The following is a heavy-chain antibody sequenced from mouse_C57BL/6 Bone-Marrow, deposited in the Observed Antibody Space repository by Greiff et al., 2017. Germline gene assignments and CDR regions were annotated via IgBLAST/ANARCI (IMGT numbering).Heavy chain of an antibody. CDR2: IDPSDSYT. Sequence: VQLQQPGAELVMPGASVKLSCKASGYTFTSYWMHWVKQRPGQGLEWIGEIDPSDSYTNYNQKFKGKSTLTVDKSSSTAYMQLSSLTSEDSAVXSCASAYGSSYGYFDVWGTGTSVTVSS. CDR1: GYTFTSYW. D-gene: IGHD1-1*01. J-gene: IGHJ1*03. CDR3: ASAYGSSYGYFDV. V-gene: IGHV1-69*01.